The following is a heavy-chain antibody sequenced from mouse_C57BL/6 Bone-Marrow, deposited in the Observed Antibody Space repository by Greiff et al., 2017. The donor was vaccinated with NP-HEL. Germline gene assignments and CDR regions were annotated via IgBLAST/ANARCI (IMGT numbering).Heavy chain of an antibody. V-gene: IGHV1-81*01. J-gene: IGHJ4*01. CDR1: GYTFTSYG. CDR2: IYPRSGNT. D-gene: IGHD1-1*01. Sequence: QVQLQQSGAELARPGASVKLSCKASGYTFTSYGISWVKQRTGQGLEWIGEIYPRSGNTYYNEKFKGKATLTADKSSSTAYMELRSLTSEDSAVYFCARSGYYGRGYYAMDDWGQGTSVTVSS. CDR3: ARSGYYGRGYYAMDD.